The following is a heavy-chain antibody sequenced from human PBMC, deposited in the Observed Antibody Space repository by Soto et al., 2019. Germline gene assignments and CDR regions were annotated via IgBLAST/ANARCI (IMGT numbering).Heavy chain of an antibody. CDR1: GGSISSSNW. CDR2: IYHSGST. D-gene: IGHD4-17*01. CDR3: ARDSGRSVQNYYYYYGMAV. V-gene: IGHV4-4*02. J-gene: IGHJ6*02. Sequence: SETLSLTCAVSGGSISSSNWWSWVRQPPGKGLEWIGEIYHSGSTNYNPSLKSRVTISVDKSKNQFSLKLSSVTAADTAVYYCARDSGRSVQNYYYYYGMAVWGQGTTVTGSS.